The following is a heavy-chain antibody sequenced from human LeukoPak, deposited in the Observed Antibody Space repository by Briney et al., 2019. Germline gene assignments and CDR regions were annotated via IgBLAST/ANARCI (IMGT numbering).Heavy chain of an antibody. V-gene: IGHV4-4*07. CDR2: IYTSGST. Sequence: SETLSLTCAVYGGSFNGYYWSWIRQPAGKGLEWIGRIYTSGSTNYNPSLKSRVTTSVDTSKNQFSLKLSSVTAADTAVYYCARDRAVLWFGEETKDQYYYYYMDVWGKGTTVTISS. CDR3: ARDRAVLWFGEETKDQYYYYYMDV. CDR1: GGSFNGYY. J-gene: IGHJ6*03. D-gene: IGHD3-10*01.